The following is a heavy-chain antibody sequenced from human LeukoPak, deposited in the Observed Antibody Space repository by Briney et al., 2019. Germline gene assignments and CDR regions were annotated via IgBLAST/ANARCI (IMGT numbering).Heavy chain of an antibody. J-gene: IGHJ4*02. CDR2: IYENGGTT. CDR3: AKDRPWPGSYYFDY. Sequence: PGGSLRLSCVGSGFTFRSHAMSWVRQAPEKGLEFVSGIYENGGTTYYADSVKGRFTISRDNPKNTLYLQMNSLRAEDTAVYYCAKDRPWPGSYYFDYWGQGTLVTVSS. CDR1: GFTFRSHA. V-gene: IGHV3-23*01. D-gene: IGHD3-16*02.